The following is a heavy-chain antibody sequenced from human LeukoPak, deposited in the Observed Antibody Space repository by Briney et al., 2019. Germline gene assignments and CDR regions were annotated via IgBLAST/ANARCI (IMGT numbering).Heavy chain of an antibody. CDR3: ASRITMVRGVMFPFDY. CDR2: IYHSGST. V-gene: IGHV4-38-2*02. D-gene: IGHD3-10*01. J-gene: IGHJ4*02. CDR1: GYSISSGYY. Sequence: SSETLSLTCTVSGYSISSGYYWGWIRQPPGKGLEWIGSIYHSGSTYYNPSLKSRVTISVDTSKNQFSLKLSSVTAADTAVYYCASRITMVRGVMFPFDYWGQGTLVTVSS.